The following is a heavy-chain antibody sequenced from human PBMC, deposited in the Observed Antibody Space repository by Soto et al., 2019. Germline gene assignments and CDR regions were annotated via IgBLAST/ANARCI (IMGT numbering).Heavy chain of an antibody. CDR1: GYTFTSYY. CDR3: ARDQGQQLAQRDYYYGMDV. CDR2: INPSGGST. V-gene: IGHV1-46*01. D-gene: IGHD6-13*01. J-gene: IGHJ6*02. Sequence: ASVKVSCKASGYTFTSYYMHWVRQAPGQGLEWMGIINPSGGSTSYAQKFQGRVTMTRDTSTSTVYMELSSLRSEDTAVYYCARDQGQQLAQRDYYYGMDVWGQGTTVTVSS.